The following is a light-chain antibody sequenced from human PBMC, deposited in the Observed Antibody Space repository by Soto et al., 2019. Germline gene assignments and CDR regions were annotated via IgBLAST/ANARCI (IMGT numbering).Light chain of an antibody. J-gene: IGKJ1*01. Sequence: EIMMTQSPVTLSVSPGDRATLSCRASQSVSSNLAWYQQKPGQAPRLLIYGAFTRASGIPARFSGSGSGTEFTLTISSLQSEDFAIYYCQQYNNWPPWTFGQGTKVEIK. V-gene: IGKV3-15*01. CDR2: GAF. CDR1: QSVSSN. CDR3: QQYNNWPPWT.